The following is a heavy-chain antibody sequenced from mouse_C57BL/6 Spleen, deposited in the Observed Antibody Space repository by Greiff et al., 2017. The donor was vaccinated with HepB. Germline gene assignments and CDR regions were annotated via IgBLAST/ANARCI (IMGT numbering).Heavy chain of an antibody. Sequence: VKLQESGAELVKPGASVKISCKASGYAFSSYWMNWVKQRPGKGLEWIGQIYPGDGDTNYNGKFKGKATLTADKSSSTAYMQLSSLTSEDSAVYFCARSESSYYYGSSPHFDYWGQGTTLTVSS. V-gene: IGHV1-80*01. D-gene: IGHD1-1*01. J-gene: IGHJ2*01. CDR3: ARSESSYYYGSSPHFDY. CDR1: GYAFSSYW. CDR2: IYPGDGDT.